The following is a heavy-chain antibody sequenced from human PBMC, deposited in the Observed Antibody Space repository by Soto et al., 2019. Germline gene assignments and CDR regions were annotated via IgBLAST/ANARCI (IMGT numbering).Heavy chain of an antibody. V-gene: IGHV4-61*01. D-gene: IGHD4-17*01. CDR1: GGSVSSGSYY. CDR2: IYYSGST. J-gene: IGHJ4*02. Sequence: SETLSLTCTVSGGSVSSGSYYWSWIRQPPGKGLVWIGYIYYSGSTNYNPSLKSRVTISVDTSKNQFSLKLSSMTAADTAVYYCARDHGDYGYYFDYWGQGTLVTVSS. CDR3: ARDHGDYGYYFDY.